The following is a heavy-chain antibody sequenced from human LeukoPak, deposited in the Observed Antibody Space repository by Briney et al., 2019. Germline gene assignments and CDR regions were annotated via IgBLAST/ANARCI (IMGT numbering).Heavy chain of an antibody. J-gene: IGHJ4*02. Sequence: SETLSLTCTVSGGSISSYYWSWIRQPPGKGLEWSGYIYYSGSTNYNPSLKSRVTISVDTSKNQFSLKLSSVTAADTAVYYCARHLPTMVRGVMGPSDYWGQGTLVTVSS. D-gene: IGHD3-10*01. CDR2: IYYSGST. CDR3: ARHLPTMVRGVMGPSDY. CDR1: GGSISSYY. V-gene: IGHV4-59*08.